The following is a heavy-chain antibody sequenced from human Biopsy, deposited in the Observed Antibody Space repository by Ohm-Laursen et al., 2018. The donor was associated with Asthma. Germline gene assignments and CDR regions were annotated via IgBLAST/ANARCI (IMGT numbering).Heavy chain of an antibody. CDR2: ISSGGGSR. J-gene: IGHJ6*02. Sequence: SLRLSCAASGFRFSDYGMNWVRQAPGKGLEWVASISSGGGSRDHADSMEGRFTISRDIYNMVFLHMNYLRAEDTAIYYCALFSMCRRTACGPYYIYKMDVWGQGTTVTVSS. CDR3: ALFSMCRRTACGPYYIYKMDV. V-gene: IGHV3-23*01. D-gene: IGHD2-2*01. CDR1: GFRFSDYG.